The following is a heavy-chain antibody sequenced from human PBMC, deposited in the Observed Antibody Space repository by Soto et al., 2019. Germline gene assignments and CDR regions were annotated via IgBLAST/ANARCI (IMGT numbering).Heavy chain of an antibody. V-gene: IGHV1-69*13. Sequence: SVKVSCKASGGTFSSYAISWVRQAPGQGLEWMGGIIPIFGTANYAQKFQGRVTITADESTSTAYMELSSLRSEDTAVYYCARERLCSGGSCYSYYYYGMDVWGQGTTVTAP. CDR3: ARERLCSGGSCYSYYYYGMDV. CDR2: IIPIFGTA. D-gene: IGHD2-15*01. CDR1: GGTFSSYA. J-gene: IGHJ6*02.